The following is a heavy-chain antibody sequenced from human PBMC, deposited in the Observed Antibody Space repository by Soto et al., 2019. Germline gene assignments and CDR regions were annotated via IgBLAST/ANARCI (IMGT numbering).Heavy chain of an antibody. Sequence: PGGSLRLSCAASGFTFSSYSMNWVRQAPGKGLEWVSYISSATTTIYYADSVKGRFTISRDNAKNSLYLQMNSLRADDTAVYYCARGIAAAGPKFDYWGQGTLVTVSS. CDR3: ARGIAAAGPKFDY. D-gene: IGHD6-13*01. J-gene: IGHJ4*02. CDR2: ISSATTTI. CDR1: GFTFSSYS. V-gene: IGHV3-48*01.